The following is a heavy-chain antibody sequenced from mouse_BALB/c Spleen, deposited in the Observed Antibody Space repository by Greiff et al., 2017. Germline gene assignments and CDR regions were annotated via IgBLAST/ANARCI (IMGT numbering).Heavy chain of an antibody. CDR1: GFNIKDYY. J-gene: IGHJ4*01. CDR2: IDPENGNT. Sequence: VQLQQSGAELVRPGALVKLSCKASGFNIKDYYMHWVKQRPEQGLEWIGWIDPENGNTIYDPKFQGKASITADTSSNTAYLQLSSLTSEDTAVYYWARGAGTTATGAMDYGGQGTAVTVAS. CDR3: ARGAGTTATGAMDY. V-gene: IGHV14-1*02. D-gene: IGHD1-2*01.